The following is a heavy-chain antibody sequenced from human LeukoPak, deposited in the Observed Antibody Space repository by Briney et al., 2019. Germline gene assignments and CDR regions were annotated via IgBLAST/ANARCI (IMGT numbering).Heavy chain of an antibody. D-gene: IGHD5-18*01. CDR2: IIPIFGTA. CDR1: GGTFSSYA. J-gene: IGHJ6*03. V-gene: IGHV1-69*06. Sequence: SVKVSCKASGGTFSSYAISWVRQAPGQGLEWMGGIIPIFGTANYAQKFQGRVTITADKSTSTAYMELSSLRSEDTAVYYCARDKGYSYGKYYYYMDVWGKGTTVTVS. CDR3: ARDKGYSYGKYYYYMDV.